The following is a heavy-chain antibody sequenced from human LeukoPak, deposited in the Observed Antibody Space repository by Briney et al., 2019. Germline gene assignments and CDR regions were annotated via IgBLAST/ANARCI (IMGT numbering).Heavy chain of an antibody. Sequence: GESLKISCKGSGYSFTSYWIGWVRQLPGKGLEWMGIIYPNDSDTRYSPSFQGQVTISADKSISTAYLQWSSLKASDTAMYYCASLSPAGVRLRAFDIWGQGTMVTVSS. CDR3: ASLSPAGVRLRAFDI. J-gene: IGHJ3*02. V-gene: IGHV5-51*01. CDR1: GYSFTSYW. D-gene: IGHD2-8*01. CDR2: IYPNDSDT.